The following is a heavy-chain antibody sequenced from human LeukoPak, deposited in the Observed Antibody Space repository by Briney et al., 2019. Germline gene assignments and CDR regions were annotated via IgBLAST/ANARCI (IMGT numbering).Heavy chain of an antibody. CDR3: ARDRGAVGTVDY. CDR1: GGSISSYY. Sequence: SETLSLTCTVSGGSISSYYWSRIRQPPGKGLEWIGYIYYSGSTNYNPSLKSRVTISVDTSKNQFSLKLSSVTAADTAVYYCARDRGAVGTVDYWGQGTLVTVSS. CDR2: IYYSGST. J-gene: IGHJ4*02. D-gene: IGHD6-13*01. V-gene: IGHV4-59*01.